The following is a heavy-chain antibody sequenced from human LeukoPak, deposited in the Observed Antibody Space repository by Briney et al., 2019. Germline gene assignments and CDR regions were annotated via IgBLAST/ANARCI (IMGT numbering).Heavy chain of an antibody. Sequence: SVKVSCKASGGTFGSYAISWVRQAPGQGLEWMGGIIPIFGTANYAQKFQGRVTITADESTSTAYMELSSLRSEDTAVYYCALLLPGDYDFWSGYGYDYWGQGTLVTVSS. CDR1: GGTFGSYA. J-gene: IGHJ4*02. CDR2: IIPIFGTA. V-gene: IGHV1-69*01. CDR3: ALLLPGDYDFWSGYGYDY. D-gene: IGHD3-3*01.